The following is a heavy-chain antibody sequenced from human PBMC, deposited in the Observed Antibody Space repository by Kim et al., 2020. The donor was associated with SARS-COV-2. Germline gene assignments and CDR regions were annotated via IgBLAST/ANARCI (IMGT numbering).Heavy chain of an antibody. D-gene: IGHD6-25*01. CDR3: VRDLGGAAHTDVFDL. V-gene: IGHV3-33*01. J-gene: IGHJ3*01. Sequence: GGSLRLSCVVHGFSFNNNDFHWVRQAPGKGLEWVASVWSDGSREDYADSVKGRFTISRDNSKNIMFLQTKSLRADDTAIYYCVRDLGGAAHTDVFDLWGQGTMITVSS. CDR2: VWSDGSRE. CDR1: GFSFNNND.